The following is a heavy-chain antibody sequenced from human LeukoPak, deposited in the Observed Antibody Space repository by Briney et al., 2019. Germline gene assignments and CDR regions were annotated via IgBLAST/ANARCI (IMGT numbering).Heavy chain of an antibody. Sequence: ASVKVSCKASGGTFSSYAISWVRQAPGQGLEWMGGIIPIFGTANYAQKFQGRVTITTDESTSTAYMELSSLRSEDTAVYYCARVNQYYYGSGKKRPGLSRDLYYYYYMDVWGKGTTVTVSS. CDR2: IIPIFGTA. J-gene: IGHJ6*03. CDR3: ARVNQYYYGSGKKRPGLSRDLYYYYYMDV. V-gene: IGHV1-69*05. CDR1: GGTFSSYA. D-gene: IGHD3-10*01.